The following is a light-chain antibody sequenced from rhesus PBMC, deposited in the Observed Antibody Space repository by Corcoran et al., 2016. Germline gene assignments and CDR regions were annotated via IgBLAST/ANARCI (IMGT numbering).Light chain of an antibody. CDR1: QSISSW. CDR2: KAS. V-gene: IGKV1-22*01. J-gene: IGKJ1*01. Sequence: DIQMTQSPSSLSASVGDTVTITCRASQSISSWLDWYQQKPGKAPKLLIYKASSLKSGVPSRFSGNGSGTDFTLTISSLQPEDFATYYCLQYSSSPWTFGQGTKVELK. CDR3: LQYSSSPWT.